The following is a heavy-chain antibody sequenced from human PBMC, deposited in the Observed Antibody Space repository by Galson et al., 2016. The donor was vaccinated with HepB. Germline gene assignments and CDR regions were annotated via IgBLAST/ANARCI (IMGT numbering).Heavy chain of an antibody. Sequence: SLSLSCAASGFTFTTYWMSWVCQAPGKGLEWVANIKPDGSEKYYVDSVKGRFTISRDNAKNSLYLQMNSLRAEDTAVYYCAQYYYDSSGYVEYFQNWGQGSRVTVSS. CDR3: AQYYYDSSGYVEYFQN. J-gene: IGHJ1*01. D-gene: IGHD3-22*01. V-gene: IGHV3-7*03. CDR1: GFTFTTYW. CDR2: IKPDGSEK.